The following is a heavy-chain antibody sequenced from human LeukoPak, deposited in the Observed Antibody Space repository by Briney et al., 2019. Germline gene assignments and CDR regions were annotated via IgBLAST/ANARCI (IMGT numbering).Heavy chain of an antibody. J-gene: IGHJ3*02. CDR3: TFVVVTAIVAFDI. CDR1: GYTFTSYA. CDR2: INAGNGNT. D-gene: IGHD2-21*02. Sequence: ASVKVSCKASGYTFTSYAMHWVRQAPGQRLEWMGWINAGNGNTKYSQKFQGRVTITRDTSASTAYMELSSLSSEDTAVYYCTFVVVTAIVAFDIWGQGTMVTVSS. V-gene: IGHV1-3*01.